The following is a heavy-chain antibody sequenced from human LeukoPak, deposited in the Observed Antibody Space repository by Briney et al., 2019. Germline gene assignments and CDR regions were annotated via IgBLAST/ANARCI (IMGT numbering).Heavy chain of an antibody. V-gene: IGHV3-48*01. CDR3: ARADSSGLEVAFDI. CDR1: GFTFSSYS. D-gene: IGHD3-22*01. CDR2: ISSSSSTI. Sequence: PGGSLRLSCAASGFTFSSYSMNWVRQAPGKGLEWVSYISSSSSTIYYADSAKGRFTISRDNAKNSLYLQMNSLRAEDTAVYYCARADSSGLEVAFDIWGQGTMVTVSS. J-gene: IGHJ3*02.